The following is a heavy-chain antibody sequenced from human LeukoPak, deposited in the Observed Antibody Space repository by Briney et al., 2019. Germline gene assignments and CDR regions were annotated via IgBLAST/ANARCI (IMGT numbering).Heavy chain of an antibody. D-gene: IGHD6-13*01. CDR1: GRSISSSNW. CDR2: IYHSGST. Sequence: SGTVSLTCAVSGRSISSSNWWSWVRQPPGKGLEWIGEIYHSGSTNYNPSLKSRVTISVDKSKNQFSLKLSSVTAADTAVYYCARGDSSSWYSYFDYWGQGTLVTVSS. CDR3: ARGDSSSWYSYFDY. V-gene: IGHV4-4*02. J-gene: IGHJ4*02.